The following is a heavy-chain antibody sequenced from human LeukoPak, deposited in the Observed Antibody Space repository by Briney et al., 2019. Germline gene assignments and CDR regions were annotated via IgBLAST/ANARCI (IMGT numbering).Heavy chain of an antibody. Sequence: PGGSLRLSCTTSGLTFSTSGFNWVRQAPGKGLEWVASIGPTGFDRYHADSIKGRFTISGDNASNFLYLQMDSLRAEDTAVYYCATETNGRHYDYWGQGTLLTVSS. CDR2: IGPTGFDR. J-gene: IGHJ4*02. V-gene: IGHV3-21*06. CDR1: GLTFSTSG. CDR3: ATETNGRHYDY. D-gene: IGHD1-14*01.